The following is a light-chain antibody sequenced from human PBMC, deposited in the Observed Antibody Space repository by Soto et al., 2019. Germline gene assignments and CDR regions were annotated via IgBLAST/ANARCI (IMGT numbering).Light chain of an antibody. CDR3: HQRSDWPHT. V-gene: IGKV3-11*01. J-gene: IGKJ2*01. CDR2: DAS. CDR1: QTFSSY. Sequence: EMVLRQSPATLSLSPGERATLSCRASQTFSSYFAWYQQKPGQAPRLLIYDASFRATGTPGRFSGSGSGTDFKLIINSLAPDDFADYFCHQRSDWPHTFGQGTRLDIK.